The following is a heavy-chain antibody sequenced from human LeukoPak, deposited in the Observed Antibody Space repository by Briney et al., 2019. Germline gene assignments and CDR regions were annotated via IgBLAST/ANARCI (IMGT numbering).Heavy chain of an antibody. CDR2: ISGSGDRT. CDR1: GFTFSSYA. V-gene: IGHV3-23*01. Sequence: TGGSVRLSCAASGFTFSSYAMTWVRQAPGKGLEWVSVISGSGDRTYYADSVKGQFTISRDNSQNTLYLQMNSLRAEDTAVYYCAKWIYYYDSSGYYWGQGTLVTVSS. D-gene: IGHD3-22*01. J-gene: IGHJ4*02. CDR3: AKWIYYYDSSGYY.